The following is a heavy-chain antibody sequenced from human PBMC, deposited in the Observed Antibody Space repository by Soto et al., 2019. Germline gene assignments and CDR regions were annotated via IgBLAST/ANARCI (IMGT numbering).Heavy chain of an antibody. CDR2: IVVGSGNT. V-gene: IGHV1-58*01. CDR3: AADSLYCSGGSCYIGTWLAY. Sequence: SLNVYCKGAGYTFTSYAVEWGRQTLEQRLEWIGWIVVGSGNTNYAQKFQERVTITRDMSTSTAYMELSSLRSEDTAVYYCAADSLYCSGGSCYIGTWLAYWGQGTLVLVSS. J-gene: IGHJ4*02. D-gene: IGHD2-15*01. CDR1: GYTFTSYA.